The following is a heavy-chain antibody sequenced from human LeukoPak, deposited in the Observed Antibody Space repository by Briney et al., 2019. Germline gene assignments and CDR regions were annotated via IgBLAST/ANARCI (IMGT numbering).Heavy chain of an antibody. CDR2: ISSSSTHM. CDR3: ARDLMVRGVGGFDY. J-gene: IGHJ4*02. D-gene: IGHD3-10*01. CDR1: GFTFSSYS. V-gene: IGHV3-21*01. Sequence: GGSLRLSCAASGFTFSSYSMNWVRQAPGKGLEWVSSISSSSTHMYYADSVKGRFTISRDTAKNSLYLQMNSLRAEDTAVYYCARDLMVRGVGGFDYWGQGTLVTVSS.